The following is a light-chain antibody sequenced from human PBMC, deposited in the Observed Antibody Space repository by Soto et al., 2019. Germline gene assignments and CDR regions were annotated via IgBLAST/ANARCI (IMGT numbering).Light chain of an antibody. J-gene: IGKJ1*01. CDR1: HTISGW. V-gene: IGKV1-5*01. CDR2: GAS. CDR3: QHFKSYPWT. Sequence: DIQMTQSPSTLSASVGDRVTITCRASHTISGWLAWYQQKPGEAPKLLSYGASTLETGVPSRFSGSGSGTEFTLTISSLQPDDVANYYCQHFKSYPWTFGQGTKVEIK.